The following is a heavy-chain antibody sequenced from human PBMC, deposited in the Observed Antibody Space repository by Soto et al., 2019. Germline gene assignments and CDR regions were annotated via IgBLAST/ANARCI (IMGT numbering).Heavy chain of an antibody. CDR2: IIPILGIA. V-gene: IGHV1-69*02. CDR1: GGTFSSYT. D-gene: IGHD6-6*01. Sequence: GASVKVSCKASGGTFSSYTISWVRQAPGQVLEWMGRIIPILGIANYAQKFQGRVTITADKSTSTAYMELSSLRSEDTAVYYCAKSSSGDWFDPWGQGTLVTVSS. CDR3: AKSSSGDWFDP. J-gene: IGHJ5*02.